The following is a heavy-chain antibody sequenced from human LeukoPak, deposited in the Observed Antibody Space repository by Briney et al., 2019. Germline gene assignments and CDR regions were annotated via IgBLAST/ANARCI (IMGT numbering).Heavy chain of an antibody. Sequence: PGGSLRLSCAASGFTFRSYEMNWVRQAPGKGLEWVSYISSSGTTIYYADSVKGRFTISRDNAKNSLYLQMNSLRAEDTAVYYCARGYYDILTGYLKYFDYRGQGTLVTVSS. J-gene: IGHJ4*02. CDR1: GFTFRSYE. CDR2: ISSSGTTI. CDR3: ARGYYDILTGYLKYFDY. D-gene: IGHD3-9*01. V-gene: IGHV3-48*03.